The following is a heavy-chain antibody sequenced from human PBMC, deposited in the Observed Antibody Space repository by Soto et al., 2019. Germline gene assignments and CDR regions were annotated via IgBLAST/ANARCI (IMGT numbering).Heavy chain of an antibody. J-gene: IGHJ4*02. CDR1: GFTFSSYA. CDR3: AKGGVGATSYFDY. Sequence: EVQLLESGGGLVQPGGSLRLSCAPSGFTFSSYAMSWVRQAPGKGLEWVSGIGSSGGSAYYADSVKGRVTISRDKSKNTLELQMNSLRAEDTAVYYCAKGGVGATSYFDYWGQGTLVTVSS. D-gene: IGHD1-26*01. V-gene: IGHV3-23*01. CDR2: IGSSGGSA.